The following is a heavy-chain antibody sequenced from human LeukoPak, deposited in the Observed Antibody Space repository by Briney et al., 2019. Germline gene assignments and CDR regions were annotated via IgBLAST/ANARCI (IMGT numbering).Heavy chain of an antibody. CDR1: GFTLSSYA. CDR2: ITYSGDNT. J-gene: IGHJ3*02. CDR3: AKPSTVTTVHDAFDI. D-gene: IGHD4-17*01. Sequence: GGSLRLSCAASGFTLSSYAMNWVRQAPGKGLEWVSVITYSGDNTYYADSVKGRFTISRDNSKNTLYLQMNSLRVEDTAVYYCAKPSTVTTVHDAFDIWGQGTMVTVSS. V-gene: IGHV3-23*01.